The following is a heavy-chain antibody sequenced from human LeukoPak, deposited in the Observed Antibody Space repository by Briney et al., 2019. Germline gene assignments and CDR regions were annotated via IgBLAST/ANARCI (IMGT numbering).Heavy chain of an antibody. CDR2: IYYSGST. J-gene: IGHJ4*02. Sequence: SETLSLTCTVSGGSITSYYWSWIRQPPGKGLDWIGYIYYSGSTNYNPSLKSRLTISIGASKNQFSLKLSSVTATDTAVYYCASLTTVTQGYFDSWGQGTLVTVSS. V-gene: IGHV4-59*08. D-gene: IGHD4-17*01. CDR3: ASLTTVTQGYFDS. CDR1: GGSITSYY.